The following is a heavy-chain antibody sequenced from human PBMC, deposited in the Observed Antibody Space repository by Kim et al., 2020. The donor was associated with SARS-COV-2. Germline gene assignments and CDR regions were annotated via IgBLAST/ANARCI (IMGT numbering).Heavy chain of an antibody. CDR3: ARSLNHSPSNSWVRFDP. Sequence: SETLSLTCAVYGGSFSGYYWSWIRQPPGKGLEWIGEIYHSGITNYDPSLKSRVTISVDTSKSQFFLKLNSVTAANTAVYYCARSLNHSPSNSWVRFDPWGQGTLVTVSS. CDR2: IYHSGIT. D-gene: IGHD6-13*01. V-gene: IGHV4-34*01. J-gene: IGHJ5*02. CDR1: GGSFSGYY.